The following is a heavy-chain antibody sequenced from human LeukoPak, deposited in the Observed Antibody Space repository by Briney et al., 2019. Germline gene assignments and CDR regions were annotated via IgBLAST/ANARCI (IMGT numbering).Heavy chain of an antibody. CDR3: VRRVNTYGGWFDR. CDR1: GDSISSSNFH. V-gene: IGHV4-39*01. CDR2: TDYRGRT. J-gene: IGHJ5*02. D-gene: IGHD5-18*01. Sequence: PSETLSLTCSVSGDSISSSNFHWGWIRPSPGKGLEWIGTTDYRGRTFYNPSLDNRVTISADTSRNQLSLKLSSVTATDTAIYYCVRRVNTYGGWFDRWGQGALVTVSS.